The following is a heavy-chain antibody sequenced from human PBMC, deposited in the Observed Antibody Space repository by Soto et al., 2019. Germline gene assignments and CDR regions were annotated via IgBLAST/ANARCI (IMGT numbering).Heavy chain of an antibody. J-gene: IGHJ3*02. CDR3: AREVGATNAFDI. CDR2: IIPIFGTA. V-gene: IGHV1-69*13. D-gene: IGHD1-26*01. CDR1: GGTFSSYA. Sequence: SVKVSCKASGGTFSSYAISWVRQAPGQGLEWMGGIIPIFGTANYAQKFQGRVTITADESTSTAYMELSSLRSEDTAVYYCAREVGATNAFDIWGQGTMVTASS.